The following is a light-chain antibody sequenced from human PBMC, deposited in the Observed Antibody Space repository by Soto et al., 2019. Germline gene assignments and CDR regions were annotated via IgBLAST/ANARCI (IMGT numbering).Light chain of an antibody. CDR2: AAS. CDR1: QSISSY. Sequence: DIQMTRSPSSLSASVGDRVTITCRASQSISSYLNWYQQKPGKAPKLLIYAASSLQSGVPSRFSGSGSGTDFTVTISSLQPEDFATYYCQQSYSTPPTFGGGTKVEIK. CDR3: QQSYSTPPT. V-gene: IGKV1-39*01. J-gene: IGKJ4*01.